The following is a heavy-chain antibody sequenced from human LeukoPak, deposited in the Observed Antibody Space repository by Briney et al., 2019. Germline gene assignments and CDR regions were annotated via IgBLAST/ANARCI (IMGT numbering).Heavy chain of an antibody. CDR1: GYTFNNYY. D-gene: IGHD6-19*01. Sequence: ASVTVSCTASGYTFNNYYMYWVRQAPGQGLEWMGMINPSGGGTSYAQKFQGRVTMTRDTSTRTVYMEVSSLKPEDTAVYYCARQGAYSSAIGMGYWGQGTLVTVSS. J-gene: IGHJ4*02. CDR2: INPSGGGT. CDR3: ARQGAYSSAIGMGY. V-gene: IGHV1-46*02.